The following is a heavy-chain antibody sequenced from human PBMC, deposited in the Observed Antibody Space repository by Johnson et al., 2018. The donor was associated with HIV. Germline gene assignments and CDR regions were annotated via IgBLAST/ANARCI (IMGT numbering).Heavy chain of an antibody. V-gene: IGHV3-9*01. D-gene: IGHD6-13*01. CDR3: GHSSSWLDAFDI. Sequence: VQLVESGGGLVQPGRSLRLSCAASGFTFDDYAMHWVRQAPGKGLEWVSGISWKSGSIGYADSVKGRFTISRDNAKNSLYLQMNSLRAEDTAVYYCGHSSSWLDAFDIWGQGTMVTVSS. J-gene: IGHJ3*02. CDR2: ISWKSGSI. CDR1: GFTFDDYA.